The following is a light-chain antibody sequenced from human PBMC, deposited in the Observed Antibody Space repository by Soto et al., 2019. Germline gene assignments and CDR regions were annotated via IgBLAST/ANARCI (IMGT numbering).Light chain of an antibody. V-gene: IGKV1-39*01. CDR1: QIISNF. CDR2: AAS. Sequence: DIQMTQSPSSLSASVGDRVTITCRASQIISNFLNWYQQKPGKAPKVLINAASSLQSGVPSRFSGSGSGTDFTLTISSLQPEDFATYYCQQSYSTPITFGQGTRLEMK. J-gene: IGKJ5*01. CDR3: QQSYSTPIT.